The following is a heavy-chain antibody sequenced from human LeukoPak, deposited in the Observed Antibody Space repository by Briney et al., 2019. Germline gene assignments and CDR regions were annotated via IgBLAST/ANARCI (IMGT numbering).Heavy chain of an antibody. D-gene: IGHD3-3*01. Sequence: PSETLSLTCTVSGGSTSNYFCTWLRQSAGKGLEWIGRIHTSGSTNYNPSLKSRVSMSVDTSKNQFSLKLSSVTAADTAVYYCARDPEGHGYYFDYWGQGTLVTVSS. CDR3: ARDPEGHGYYFDY. J-gene: IGHJ4*02. V-gene: IGHV4-4*07. CDR2: IHTSGST. CDR1: GGSTSNYF.